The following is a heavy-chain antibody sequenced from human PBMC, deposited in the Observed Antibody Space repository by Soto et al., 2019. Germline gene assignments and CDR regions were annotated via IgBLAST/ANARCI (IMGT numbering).Heavy chain of an antibody. V-gene: IGHV3-7*01. CDR2: IKQDGSEK. CDR1: GFTFSSYW. D-gene: IGHD6-13*01. Sequence: EVQLVESGGGLVQPGGSLRLSCAASGFTFSSYWMSGVRQAPVKGLEGVGNIKQDGSEKHYVDFMEGRFTISRDNAENSLYLQMNSLRAEDTAVYYCARIASAGRGWDVWGQGTTVVVSS. J-gene: IGHJ6*02. CDR3: ARIASAGRGWDV.